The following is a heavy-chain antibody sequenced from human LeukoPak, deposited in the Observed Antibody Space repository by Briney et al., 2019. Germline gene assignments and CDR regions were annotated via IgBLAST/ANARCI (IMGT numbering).Heavy chain of an antibody. Sequence: GGSLRLSCAASGFTVGSNYMSWVRQTPGKGLEWVSGIYRASRTSYADSVKGRFTTSRDNSKNTLSLQMNSLRAEDTAVYYCAKDFSGSRGGSLAFDIWGQGTMVTVSS. CDR1: GFTVGSNY. CDR2: IYRASRT. CDR3: AKDFSGSRGGSLAFDI. V-gene: IGHV3-53*01. D-gene: IGHD1-26*01. J-gene: IGHJ3*02.